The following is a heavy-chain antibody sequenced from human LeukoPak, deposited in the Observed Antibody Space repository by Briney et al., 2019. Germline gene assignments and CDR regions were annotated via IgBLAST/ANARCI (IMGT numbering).Heavy chain of an antibody. CDR3: VRRPLYCSSTSCYLNAFDI. D-gene: IGHD2-2*01. CDR2: INPNSGGT. Sequence: GASVKVSCKASGYTFTGYYMHWVRQAPGRGLEWMGWINPNSGGTNYAQKFQGRVTMTRDTSISTAYMELSRLRSDDTAVYYCVRRPLYCSSTSCYLNAFDIWGQGTMVTVSS. CDR1: GYTFTGYY. J-gene: IGHJ3*02. V-gene: IGHV1-2*02.